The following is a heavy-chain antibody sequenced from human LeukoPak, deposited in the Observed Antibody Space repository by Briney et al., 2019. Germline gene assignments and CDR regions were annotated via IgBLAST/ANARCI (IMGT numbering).Heavy chain of an antibody. Sequence: GGSLRLSCAASGFPFSSYSMNWVRQAPGKGLEWVSSISSSISDIKYADTVKGRFTISRDNTKNSLYLEVSSLRAEDTAVYYCATPTPFDYWGQGTLVTVSS. J-gene: IGHJ4*02. CDR1: GFPFSSYS. CDR3: ATPTPFDY. V-gene: IGHV3-21*01. CDR2: ISSSISDI.